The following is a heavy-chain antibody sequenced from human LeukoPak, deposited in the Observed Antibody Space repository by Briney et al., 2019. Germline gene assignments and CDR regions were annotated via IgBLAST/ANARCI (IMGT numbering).Heavy chain of an antibody. V-gene: IGHV3-33*01. CDR1: GFIFSTYG. CDR3: ARDLSPGLGSPDY. D-gene: IGHD3-10*01. J-gene: IGHJ4*02. Sequence: GGSLRLSCAASGFIFSTYGMHWVRQAPGKGLDWVALIWYDGSNKYYVESVKGRFTISRDNSKKTLYLQMNSLRAEDTAVYYCARDLSPGLGSPDYWGQGTLVTVSS. CDR2: IWYDGSNK.